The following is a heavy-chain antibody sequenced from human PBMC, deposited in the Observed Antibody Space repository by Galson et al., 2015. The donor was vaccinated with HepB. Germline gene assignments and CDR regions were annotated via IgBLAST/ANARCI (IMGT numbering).Heavy chain of an antibody. CDR3: AREEDCSGTSCHSV. V-gene: IGHV3-49*03. D-gene: IGHD2-15*01. Sequence: SLRLSCAASGFTFGDYAMSWFRQAPGKGLAWVGFIRSKTYGRTTEHAAAVKGRFTVSRDDSKSIAYLQMSSLRTGDTAVYYCAREEDCSGTSCHSVWGQGTLVTVSS. CDR1: GFTFGDYA. J-gene: IGHJ4*02. CDR2: IRSKTYGRTT.